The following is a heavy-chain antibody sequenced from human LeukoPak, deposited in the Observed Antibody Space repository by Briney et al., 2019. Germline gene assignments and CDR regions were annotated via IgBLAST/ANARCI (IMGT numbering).Heavy chain of an antibody. D-gene: IGHD3-3*01. CDR1: GGSVRSYY. CDR2: NHYSGST. CDR3: AKSGLFYDFWSGQPD. Sequence: RTSETLSLTCSVSGGSVRSYYWSWIRQPPGKGPEWIGYNHYSGSTNYHPSLKRRVIISIDTSKDEFSLKLRSVTAADPAVYYCAKSGLFYDFWSGQPDWGQGVLVSVCS. V-gene: IGHV4-59*08. J-gene: IGHJ4*02.